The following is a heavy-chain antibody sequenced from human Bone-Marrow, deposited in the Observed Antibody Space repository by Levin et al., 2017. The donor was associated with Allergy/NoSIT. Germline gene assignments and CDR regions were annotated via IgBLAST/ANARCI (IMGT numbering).Heavy chain of an antibody. J-gene: IGHJ6*02. Sequence: SETLSLICDVSGDSISNGNWWSWVRQPPGKGLEWIGEIYHSGTANYNPSLKSRVTISVDKSKNQFSLKLSSVISADTAMYYCARSKRDGFNHFFNYGMDVWGQGTTVTVSS. V-gene: IGHV4-4*02. D-gene: IGHD5-24*01. CDR2: IYHSGTA. CDR1: GDSISNGNW. CDR3: ARSKRDGFNHFFNYGMDV.